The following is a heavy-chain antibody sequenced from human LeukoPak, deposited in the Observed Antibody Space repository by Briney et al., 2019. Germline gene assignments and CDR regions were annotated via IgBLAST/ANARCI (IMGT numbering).Heavy chain of an antibody. CDR1: GFTFSSYA. CDR3: ARSTNRGSL. D-gene: IGHD3-10*01. J-gene: IGHJ4*02. CDR2: ISYDGSNK. V-gene: IGHV3-30-3*01. Sequence: PGGSLRLSCAASGFTFSSYAMHWVRQAPGKGLEWVAVISYDGSNKHYADSVKGRFTISRDNSKNTLYLQMNSLRAEDTAVYYCARSTNRGSLWGQGTLVTVSS.